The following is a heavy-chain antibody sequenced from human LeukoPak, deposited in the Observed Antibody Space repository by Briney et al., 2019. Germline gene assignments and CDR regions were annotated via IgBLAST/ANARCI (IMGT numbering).Heavy chain of an antibody. J-gene: IGHJ5*02. CDR3: ARVRMIATRWFDP. D-gene: IGHD3-22*01. V-gene: IGHV1-8*03. CDR1: GYTFTSYD. CDR2: MNPNSGNT. Sequence: GASVKVSCKASGYTFTSYDINWVRQATGQGLEWMGWMNPNSGNTGYAQKFQGRVTITRNTSISTAYMELSSLRSEDTAVYYCARVRMIATRWFDPWGQGTLVTVSS.